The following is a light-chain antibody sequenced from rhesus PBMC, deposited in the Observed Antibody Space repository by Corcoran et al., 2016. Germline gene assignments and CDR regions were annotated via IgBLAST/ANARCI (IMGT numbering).Light chain of an antibody. CDR3: QHGYGTPFT. CDR2: KAS. Sequence: DIQMTQSPSSLSASVGDRVTITCRATENVKNYLNWYQQKPGKAPKLLIYKASTLQSGVPSRFSGSGSGTDYTFTISSLQPEGVATYYCQHGYGTPFTFGPGTKLDIK. CDR1: ENVKNY. J-gene: IGKJ3*01. V-gene: IGKV1-74*01.